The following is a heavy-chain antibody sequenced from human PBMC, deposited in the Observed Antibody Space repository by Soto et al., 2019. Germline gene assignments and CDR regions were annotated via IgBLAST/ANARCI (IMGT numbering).Heavy chain of an antibody. CDR1: GYTFTSYG. CDR3: ARDLVGAKGYYYYYGMDV. Sequence: ASVKVSCKASGYTFTSYGISWVRQAPGQGLEWMGWISAYNGNTNYAQKLQGRVTMTTDTSTSTAYMELRSLRSDDTAVYYCARDLVGAKGYYYYYGMDVWGQGTTVTVYS. V-gene: IGHV1-18*04. CDR2: ISAYNGNT. J-gene: IGHJ6*02. D-gene: IGHD1-26*01.